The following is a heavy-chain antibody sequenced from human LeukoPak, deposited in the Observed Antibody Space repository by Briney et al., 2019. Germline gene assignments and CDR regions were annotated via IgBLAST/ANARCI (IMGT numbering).Heavy chain of an antibody. CDR3: AKGHCSSTSCYGTGFDY. D-gene: IGHD2-2*01. CDR2: IRYDGINK. CDR1: AFTFSTYG. V-gene: IGHV3-30*02. Sequence: GGSLRLSCAASAFTFSTYGMHWVRQAPGKGLEWVAFIRYDGINKYYADSVKGRFTISRDNSKNTLYLQMNSLRAEDTAVYYCAKGHCSSTSCYGTGFDYWGQGTLVTVPS. J-gene: IGHJ4*02.